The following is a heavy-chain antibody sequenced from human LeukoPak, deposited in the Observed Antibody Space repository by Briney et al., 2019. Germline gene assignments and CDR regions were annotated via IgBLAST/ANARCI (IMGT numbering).Heavy chain of an antibody. Sequence: PGGSLRLSYAASGFTFSNAWMSWVRQAPGKGLEWVSGINWNGGSTGYADSVKGRFTISRDNAKNSLYLQMNSLRAEDTALYYCARGREPTGYFDYWGQGTLVTVSS. CDR1: GFTFSNAW. D-gene: IGHD1-26*01. CDR2: INWNGGST. CDR3: ARGREPTGYFDY. V-gene: IGHV3-20*03. J-gene: IGHJ4*02.